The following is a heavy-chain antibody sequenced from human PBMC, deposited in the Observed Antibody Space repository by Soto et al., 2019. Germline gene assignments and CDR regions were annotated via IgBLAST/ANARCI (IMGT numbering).Heavy chain of an antibody. CDR1: GGSISSSSYY. Sequence: QLQLQESGPGLVKPSETLSLTCTVSGGSISSSSYYWGWIRQPPGKGLEWIGSIYYSGSTYYNPSLNSRVTLSVDTSQNQFALKRSAVTAAGAAVYYCARQGSGAWGQGTMVTVSS. D-gene: IGHD2-15*01. V-gene: IGHV4-39*01. J-gene: IGHJ3*01. CDR2: IYYSGST. CDR3: ARQGSGA.